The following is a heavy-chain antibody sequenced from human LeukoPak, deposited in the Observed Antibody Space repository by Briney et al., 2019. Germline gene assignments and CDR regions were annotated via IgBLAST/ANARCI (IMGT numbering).Heavy chain of an antibody. V-gene: IGHV3-23*01. D-gene: IGHD3-10*01. Sequence: GGSLRLSCAAPGFTFSSYAMSWVRQAPGKELEWASAISGSGGSTYYADSVKGRFTISRDNSKNTLYLQMNSLRAEDTAVYYCAKAGTMVRGVIFRFDYWGQGTLVTVSS. CDR1: GFTFSSYA. CDR3: AKAGTMVRGVIFRFDY. CDR2: ISGSGGST. J-gene: IGHJ4*02.